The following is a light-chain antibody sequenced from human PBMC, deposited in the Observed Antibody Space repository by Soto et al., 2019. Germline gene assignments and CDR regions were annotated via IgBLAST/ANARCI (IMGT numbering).Light chain of an antibody. CDR2: AAS. CDR3: QQANRFPHP. V-gene: IGKV1-12*01. J-gene: IGKJ2*01. CDR1: QGISSW. Sequence: DIQMTQSPSSVSAAVGDRVTITCRSSQGISSWLAWYQQKPGKAPKLLIYAASRLPSGAPSRFIGSGSGTDFALAIISLQPEGFSSYYWQQANRFPHPFGQGTKLGLK.